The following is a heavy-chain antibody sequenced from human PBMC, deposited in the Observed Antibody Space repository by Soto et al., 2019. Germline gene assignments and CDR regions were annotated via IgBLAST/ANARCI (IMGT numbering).Heavy chain of an antibody. V-gene: IGHV3-23*01. Sequence: EVQLLESGGGLVQPGGSLRLSCAASGFTFSSYAMSWVRQAPGKGLEWVSAISGSGGSTYYADSVKGRFTISRDNSKKTLNLQMNSLRAEDTAVYYCAKDGRSSVFSEGAFDIWGQGTMVTVSS. CDR2: ISGSGGST. D-gene: IGHD6-6*01. CDR1: GFTFSSYA. J-gene: IGHJ3*02. CDR3: AKDGRSSVFSEGAFDI.